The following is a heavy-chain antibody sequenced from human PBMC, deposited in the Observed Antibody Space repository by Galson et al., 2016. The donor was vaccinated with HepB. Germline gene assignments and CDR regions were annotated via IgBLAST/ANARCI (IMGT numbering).Heavy chain of an antibody. D-gene: IGHD1-26*01. Sequence: SLRLSCAASGFTFSDYYMSWIRQAPGKGLEYISHISQSGSPKVSADSVKGRFTISRDNARSSLYLQLSSLRADDTAVYYCAKYLHYLALDYWGRGVLVTVSS. J-gene: IGHJ4*02. CDR3: AKYLHYLALDY. V-gene: IGHV3-11*01. CDR1: GFTFSDYY. CDR2: ISQSGSPK.